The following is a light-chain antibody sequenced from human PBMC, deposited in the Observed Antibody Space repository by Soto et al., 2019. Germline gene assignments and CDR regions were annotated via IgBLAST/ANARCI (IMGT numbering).Light chain of an antibody. CDR1: QSISSW. CDR2: KAS. CDR3: QQYNSYST. J-gene: IGKJ1*01. Sequence: IQMTQSPFTLSASVGDTVTITCRASQSISSWLAWYQQKPGKAPKLLIYKASSLESGVPSRFSGSGSGTEFTLTISSLQPDDFATYYCQQYNSYSTFGQGTKV. V-gene: IGKV1-5*03.